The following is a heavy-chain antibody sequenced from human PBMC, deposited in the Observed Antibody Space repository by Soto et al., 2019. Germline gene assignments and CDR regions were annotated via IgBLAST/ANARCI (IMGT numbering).Heavy chain of an antibody. V-gene: IGHV5-51*01. CDR3: ARNKGVCSGGSCYQTTLLNYYYGMDV. D-gene: IGHD2-15*01. Sequence: GESLKISCKGSGYSFTSYWIGWVRQMPGKGLEWMGIIYPVDFVTRYIPSFQGQFTFSADKSISTAYLHWSSLKASVTAMFYCARNKGVCSGGSCYQTTLLNYYYGMDVWGQGTTVTVSS. J-gene: IGHJ6*02. CDR2: IYPVDFVT. CDR1: GYSFTSYW.